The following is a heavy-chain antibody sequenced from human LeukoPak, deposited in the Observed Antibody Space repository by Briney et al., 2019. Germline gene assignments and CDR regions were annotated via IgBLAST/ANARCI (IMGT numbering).Heavy chain of an antibody. V-gene: IGHV3-7*01. CDR3: ARDSLLSLSPSDRHFDY. Sequence: PGGSLRLSCAASGFTFSSYWMSWVRQAPGKGLEWVANIKQDGSEKYYVDSVKGRFTISRDNAKNSRYLQMNSLRAEDTAVYYCARDSLLSLSPSDRHFDYWGQGTLVTVSS. D-gene: IGHD2-15*01. J-gene: IGHJ4*02. CDR2: IKQDGSEK. CDR1: GFTFSSYW.